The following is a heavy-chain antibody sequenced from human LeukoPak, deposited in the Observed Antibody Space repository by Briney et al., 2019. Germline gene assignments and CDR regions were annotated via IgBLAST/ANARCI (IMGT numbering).Heavy chain of an antibody. Sequence: PGGSLRLSCAASGFTFSSYSMNWVRQAPGKGLEWVSSISSSSSYIYYADSVKGRFTISRDNAKNSLYLQMNSLRAEDTAVYYCARDPKDSSGYYYAYDYWGQGTLVTASS. CDR3: ARDPKDSSGYYYAYDY. CDR1: GFTFSSYS. J-gene: IGHJ4*02. CDR2: ISSSSSYI. V-gene: IGHV3-21*01. D-gene: IGHD3-22*01.